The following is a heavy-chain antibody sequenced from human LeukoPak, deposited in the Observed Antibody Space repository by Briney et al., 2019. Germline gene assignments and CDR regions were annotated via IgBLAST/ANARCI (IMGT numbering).Heavy chain of an antibody. Sequence: SETLSLTCAVSGGSISSSNWWSWVRQPPGKGLEWIGEIYHSGSTNYNPSLKSRVTISVDKSKNQFSLKLSSVTAADTAVYYCAREDSSGWSTWFDPWGQGTLVTVSS. CDR1: GGSISSSNW. CDR2: IYHSGST. V-gene: IGHV4-4*02. J-gene: IGHJ5*02. D-gene: IGHD6-19*01. CDR3: AREDSSGWSTWFDP.